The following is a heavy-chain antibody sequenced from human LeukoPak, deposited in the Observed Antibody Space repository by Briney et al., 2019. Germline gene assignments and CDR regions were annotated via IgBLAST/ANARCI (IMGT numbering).Heavy chain of an antibody. V-gene: IGHV3-74*01. J-gene: IGHJ3*01. CDR1: GFTFSSYW. CDR2: INSDGSST. CDR3: ARSSYSSSSSV. Sequence: GGSLRLSCAASGFTFSSYWMHWVRQAPGKGLVWVSRINSDGSSTSYADSVKGRFTISRDNAKNSLYLQINSLRAEDTAVYYCARSSYSSSSSVWGQGTMVTVSS. D-gene: IGHD6-6*01.